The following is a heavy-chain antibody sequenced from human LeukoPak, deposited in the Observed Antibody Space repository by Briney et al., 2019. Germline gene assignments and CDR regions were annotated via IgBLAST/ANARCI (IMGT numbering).Heavy chain of an antibody. D-gene: IGHD2-2*01. CDR2: ISSSGSTI. CDR1: GFTFSSYE. CDR3: AKDRGPAAMTFDY. V-gene: IGHV3-48*03. Sequence: GGSLRLSCAVSGFTFSSYEMNWVRQAPGKGLEWVSYISSSGSTIYYADSVKGRFTISRDNSKNTLYLQMNSLRAEDTAVYYCAKDRGPAAMTFDYWGQGTLVTVSS. J-gene: IGHJ4*02.